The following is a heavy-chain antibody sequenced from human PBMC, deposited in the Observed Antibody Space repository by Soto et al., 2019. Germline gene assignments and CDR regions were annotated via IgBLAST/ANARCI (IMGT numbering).Heavy chain of an antibody. CDR2: IHYSGST. Sequence: SETLDLTCTVSGRFIPGHIYYRAWIRQPPGKGLEWIGNIHYSGSTYYDSSLQSRVTISIDTSKNQFSLKLSSVTATDTAVYYCASQHYYDSSGYYVLYWGQGTLVTVS. V-gene: IGHV4-39*01. J-gene: IGHJ4*02. CDR3: ASQHYYDSSGYYVLY. D-gene: IGHD3-22*01. CDR1: GRFIPGHIYY.